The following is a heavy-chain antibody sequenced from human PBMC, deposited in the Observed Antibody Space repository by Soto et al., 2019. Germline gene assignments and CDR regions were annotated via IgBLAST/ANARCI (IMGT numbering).Heavy chain of an antibody. CDR3: AKHLSGFDI. D-gene: IGHD6-19*01. V-gene: IGHV3-23*01. J-gene: IGHJ3*02. CDR2: ISGSGGTT. Sequence: PGGSLRLSCAASGFTFSDYAMSWVRQAPGKGPEWVSAISGSGGTTYYADSVKGRFTLSRDNSKDTLYLQMNSLRAEDTALYFCAKHLSGFDIWGQGTMVTVSS. CDR1: GFTFSDYA.